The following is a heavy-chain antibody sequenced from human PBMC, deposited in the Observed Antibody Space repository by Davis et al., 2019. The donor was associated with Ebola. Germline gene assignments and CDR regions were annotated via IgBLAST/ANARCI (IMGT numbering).Heavy chain of an antibody. J-gene: IGHJ4*02. Sequence: ASVKVSCKASGYRFVSYGFSWVRQAPGQGLEWMGWITTYNGNTNYAQNLHDRVTMTTDTSTNTAYLELTDLRSDDTAVYYCARGTSGSFDYWGQGSLVTVSS. CDR1: GYRFVSYG. V-gene: IGHV1-18*01. D-gene: IGHD1-26*01. CDR3: ARGTSGSFDY. CDR2: ITTYNGNT.